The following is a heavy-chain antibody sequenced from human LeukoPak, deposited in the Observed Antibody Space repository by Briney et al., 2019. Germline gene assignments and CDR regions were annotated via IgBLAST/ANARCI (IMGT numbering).Heavy chain of an antibody. V-gene: IGHV1-18*04. Sequence: GASVKVSCKASGYTFTSYGISWVRQAPGQGLEWMGWISAYNGNTNYAQKLQGRVTMTTDTSTSTAYMELRSLRSDDTAVYYCARARGGVVPAAAPFDYWGQGTLVTVSS. D-gene: IGHD2-2*01. CDR1: GYTFTSYG. J-gene: IGHJ4*02. CDR2: ISAYNGNT. CDR3: ARARGGVVPAAAPFDY.